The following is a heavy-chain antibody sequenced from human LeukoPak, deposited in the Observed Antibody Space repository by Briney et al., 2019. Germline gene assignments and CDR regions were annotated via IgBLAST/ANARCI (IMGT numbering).Heavy chain of an antibody. V-gene: IGHV3-23*01. Sequence: GGSLRLSCAASGFTFSSYAMSWVRQAPGKGPEWVSAISGSGDSTYYGDSVKGRFTISRDNSKNTLYLQMNSLRAEDTAVYYCAKHQGATHARPLDYWGQGTLVTVSS. CDR2: ISGSGDST. CDR1: GFTFSSYA. CDR3: AKHQGATHARPLDY. D-gene: IGHD2-15*01. J-gene: IGHJ4*02.